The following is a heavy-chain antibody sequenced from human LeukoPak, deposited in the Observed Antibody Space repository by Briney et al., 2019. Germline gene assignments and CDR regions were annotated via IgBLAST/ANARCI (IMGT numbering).Heavy chain of an antibody. Sequence: GGSLRLSCAVSGFTFSSRLMHWVRQAPGKGLVWVALIKDDGTTNYADSVRGRFTASRDDAKNTVYLQMSSLRADDTAVYYCHPLSYVSNWGQGTLVAVSA. J-gene: IGHJ4*02. V-gene: IGHV3-74*01. CDR3: HPLSYVSN. CDR2: IKDDGTT. CDR1: GFTFSSRL. D-gene: IGHD3-22*01.